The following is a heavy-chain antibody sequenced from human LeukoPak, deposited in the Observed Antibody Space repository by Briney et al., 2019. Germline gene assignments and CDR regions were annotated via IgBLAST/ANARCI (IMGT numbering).Heavy chain of an antibody. J-gene: IGHJ4*02. V-gene: IGHV4-4*02. Sequence: SETLSLTCGVSGGSIDSTNYWSWVRQAPGRGLEWIGEIAHDGTRNYNSSLRSRVAMSLDRANNYFSLSLTAVTAADTALYYCTRENRPFGPFACWRQGGLVTVSS. CDR3: TRENRPFGPFAC. CDR2: IAHDGTR. CDR1: GGSIDSTNY. D-gene: IGHD2/OR15-2a*01.